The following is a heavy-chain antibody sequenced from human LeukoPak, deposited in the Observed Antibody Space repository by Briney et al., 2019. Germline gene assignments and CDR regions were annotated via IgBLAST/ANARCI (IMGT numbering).Heavy chain of an antibody. V-gene: IGHV3-9*01. CDR1: GFTFDDYA. CDR2: ISWNSGTI. CDR3: ARDKLIFSYQLPSGAFDI. D-gene: IGHD2-2*01. Sequence: GGSLRLSCAASGFTFDDYAMHWVRQAPGKGLEWVSGISWNSGTIAYADSVKGRFTISRDNAKNSLYLQMNSLRAEDTAVYYCARDKLIFSYQLPSGAFDIWGQGTMVTVSS. J-gene: IGHJ3*02.